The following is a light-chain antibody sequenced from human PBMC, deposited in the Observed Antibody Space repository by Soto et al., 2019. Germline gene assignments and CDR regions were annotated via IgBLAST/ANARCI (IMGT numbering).Light chain of an antibody. CDR3: QQYYSTPPYT. CDR1: QSVLYRSSNKNY. Sequence: DIVMTQSPDSLAVSLGERATINCKSSQSVLYRSSNKNYLAWYQQKPGQPPKLLIYWASTRESGVPDRFSGSGSGTDFTLTISSLQAEDVAVYYCQQYYSTPPYTFGRGPSWRSN. CDR2: WAS. J-gene: IGKJ2*01. V-gene: IGKV4-1*01.